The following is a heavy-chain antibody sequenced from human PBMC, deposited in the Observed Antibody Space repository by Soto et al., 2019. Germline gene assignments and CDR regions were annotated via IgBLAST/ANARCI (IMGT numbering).Heavy chain of an antibody. CDR3: SRGDATKIVVPTSYAMDV. CDR2: IIPVFGTA. J-gene: IGHJ6*02. V-gene: IGHV1-69*12. CDR1: GGTLSNYG. D-gene: IGHD3-22*01. Sequence: QVQLVQSGAEVKKPGSSVRVSCKASGGTLSNYGISWVRQAPGQGLEWMGGIIPVFGTANYAQKFQGRVTIPADESKSTVALDVTSLRSEDTAVYYCSRGDATKIVVPTSYAMDVWGQGTTVSV.